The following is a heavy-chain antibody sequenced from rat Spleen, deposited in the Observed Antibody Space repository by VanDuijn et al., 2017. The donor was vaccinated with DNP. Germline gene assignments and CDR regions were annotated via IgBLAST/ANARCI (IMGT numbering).Heavy chain of an antibody. CDR3: AKGAPLDY. CDR1: GFTFSNYD. Sequence: EVQLVESGGGLVQPGRSMKLSCAASGFTFSNYDMAWVRQAPTKGLEWVASISTGGGNTYYPDSVKGRFTISRDNAENIVYLQMNSLRSEDTATYYCAKGAPLDYWGQGVMVTVSS. V-gene: IGHV5-25*01. D-gene: IGHD3-1*01. J-gene: IGHJ2*01. CDR2: ISTGGGNT.